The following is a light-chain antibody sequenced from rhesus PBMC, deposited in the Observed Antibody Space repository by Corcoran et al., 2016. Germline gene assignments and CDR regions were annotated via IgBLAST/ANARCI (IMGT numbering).Light chain of an antibody. J-gene: IGKJ3*01. CDR3: LQYSCNPFT. Sequence: DIQMTQSPSSLSASVGDTVTITCRASQSISSWLDRYQQKPGKAPKLRVYKASSLQSGVPSRFSGSAFGTVFTLTISSLQPEDFAAYYCLQYSCNPFTFGPGTKLAIK. CDR2: KAS. V-gene: IGKV1-22*01. CDR1: QSISSW.